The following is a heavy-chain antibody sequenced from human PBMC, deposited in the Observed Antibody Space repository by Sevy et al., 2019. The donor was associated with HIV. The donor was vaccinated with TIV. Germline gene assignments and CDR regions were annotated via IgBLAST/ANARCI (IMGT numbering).Heavy chain of an antibody. D-gene: IGHD3-10*01. CDR3: ARSPNVHRG. V-gene: IGHV3-74*01. Sequence: GGSLRLSCATSGFIFNNYWMHWVRQVPGKGLVWVSRINSDGSSATYADSVKGRFTISRDNAKNTLYLQMNSLRAEDTAMYYCARSPNVHRGWGQGTLVTVSS. CDR2: INSDGSSA. CDR1: GFIFNNYW. J-gene: IGHJ4*02.